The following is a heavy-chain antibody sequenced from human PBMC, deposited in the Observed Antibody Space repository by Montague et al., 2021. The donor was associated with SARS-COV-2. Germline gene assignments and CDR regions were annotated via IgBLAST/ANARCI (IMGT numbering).Heavy chain of an antibody. V-gene: IGHV2-70*11. D-gene: IGHD3-22*01. J-gene: IGHJ3*02. CDR2: IDWDDDK. Sequence: PALVKPTQTLTLTCTFSGFSLSTSGMCVSWIRQPPGKALEWLARIDWDDDKYYSTSLKTRLAITKDTSKNQVVLTMTNMDPVDTATYYCARTLTTKVAFDIWGQGTMVTVSS. CDR1: GFSLSTSGMC. CDR3: ARTLTTKVAFDI.